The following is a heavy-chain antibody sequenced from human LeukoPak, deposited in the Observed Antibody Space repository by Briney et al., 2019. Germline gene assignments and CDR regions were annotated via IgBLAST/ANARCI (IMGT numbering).Heavy chain of an antibody. CDR3: ARADLGYCSSTSCYPFFDY. J-gene: IGHJ4*02. Sequence: SQTLSLTCTVSGGSISSGSYYWSWIRQPAGKGLEWIRRIYTSGSTNYNPSLKSRVTISVDTSKNQFSLKLSSVTAADTAVYYCARADLGYCSSTSCYPFFDYWGQGTLVTVSS. D-gene: IGHD2-2*01. CDR2: IYTSGST. CDR1: GGSISSGSYY. V-gene: IGHV4-61*02.